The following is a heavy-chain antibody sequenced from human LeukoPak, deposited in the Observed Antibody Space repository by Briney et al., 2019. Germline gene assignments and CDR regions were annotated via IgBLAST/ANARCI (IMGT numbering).Heavy chain of an antibody. CDR3: ARDRESESDSEGDY. CDR1: GFTFSRFW. J-gene: IGHJ4*02. CDR2: IKQGGSEI. D-gene: IGHD4-11*01. Sequence: PGGSRRLSCSASGFTFSRFWMSWVRQAPGKGLEYVALIKQGGSEIYHMDSVKGRFTISRDDATNSLYLQMNGLRVEDTALYYCARDRESESDSEGDYWGQGTLVTVSS. V-gene: IGHV3-7*01.